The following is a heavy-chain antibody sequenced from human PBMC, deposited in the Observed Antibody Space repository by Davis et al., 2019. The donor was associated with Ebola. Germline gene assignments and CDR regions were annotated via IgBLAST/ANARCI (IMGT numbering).Heavy chain of an antibody. CDR1: GFTFSTYS. J-gene: IGHJ3*01. V-gene: IGHV3-7*03. CDR3: ATELTGDAFDV. Sequence: GESLKISCAASGFTFSTYSMNWVRQAPGKGLEWVANIKQDGSKKNYVDSVKDRFTISRDNAKNSLFLQMNNLRADDTAVYYCATELTGDAFDVWGRGTMVTVSS. D-gene: IGHD3-9*01. CDR2: IKQDGSKK.